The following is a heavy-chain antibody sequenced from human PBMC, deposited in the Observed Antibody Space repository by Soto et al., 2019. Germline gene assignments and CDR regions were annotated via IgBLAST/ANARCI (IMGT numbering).Heavy chain of an antibody. CDR3: ARCLFDVPAYGMDV. V-gene: IGHV4-31*03. J-gene: IGHJ6*02. CDR1: GGSISSGGYY. D-gene: IGHD2-2*01. CDR2: IYYSGST. Sequence: QVQLQESGPGLVKPSQTLSLTCTVSGGSISSGGYYWSWIRQHPGKGLEWIGYIYYSGSTYYNLSLKSRVTISVDTSKNQFSLKLSSVTAADTAVYYCARCLFDVPAYGMDVWGQGTTVTVSS.